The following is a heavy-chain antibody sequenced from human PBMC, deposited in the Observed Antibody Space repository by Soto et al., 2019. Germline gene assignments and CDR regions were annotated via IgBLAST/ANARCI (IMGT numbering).Heavy chain of an antibody. Sequence: ESGGGVVQPGRSLRLSCAASGFTFSSYGMHWVRQAPGKGLEWVAVISYDGSNKYYADSVKGRFTISRDNSKNTLYLQMNSLRAEDTAVYYCAKALRLWFGELLVIDWFDPWGQGTLVTVSS. J-gene: IGHJ5*02. D-gene: IGHD3-10*01. V-gene: IGHV3-30*18. CDR3: AKALRLWFGELLVIDWFDP. CDR1: GFTFSSYG. CDR2: ISYDGSNK.